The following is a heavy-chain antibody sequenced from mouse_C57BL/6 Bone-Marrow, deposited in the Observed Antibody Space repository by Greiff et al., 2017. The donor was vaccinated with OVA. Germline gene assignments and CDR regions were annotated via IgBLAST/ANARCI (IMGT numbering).Heavy chain of an antibody. J-gene: IGHJ4*01. CDR2: ISSGSSTI. CDR1: GFTFSDYG. CDR3: ARIYYGNYENAMDY. D-gene: IGHD2-1*01. Sequence: EVHLVESGGGLVKPGGSLKLSCAASGFTFSDYGMHWVRQAPEKGLEWVAYISSGSSTIYYADTVKGRFTISRDNAKNTLFLQMTSLRSEDTAMYYCARIYYGNYENAMDYWGQGTSVTVSS. V-gene: IGHV5-17*01.